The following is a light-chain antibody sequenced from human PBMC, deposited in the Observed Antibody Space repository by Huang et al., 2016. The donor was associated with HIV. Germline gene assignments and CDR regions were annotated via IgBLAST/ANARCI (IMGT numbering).Light chain of an antibody. CDR3: QQSYSTPTWT. Sequence: DIQMTQSPSSLSASVGDRVTINCRASQSINSYLNWYQQKPGKAPKRLIYAASYLESGVPARFSGGGSGTDFTLTVSSLQPEDFATYYCQQSYSTPTWTFGQGTKVEIK. J-gene: IGKJ1*01. CDR1: QSINSY. V-gene: IGKV1-39*01. CDR2: AAS.